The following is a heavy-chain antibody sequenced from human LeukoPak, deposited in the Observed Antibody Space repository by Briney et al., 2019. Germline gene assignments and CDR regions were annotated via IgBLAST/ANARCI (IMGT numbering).Heavy chain of an antibody. V-gene: IGHV3-30*18. CDR1: GFTFSGYA. CDR2: ISYDGNIK. J-gene: IGHJ5*02. CDR3: AKDRMLRGNGWFDP. Sequence: GGSLGLSCAASGFTFSGYAMHWVRQAPGKGLEWLAVISYDGNIKYYADSVKGRFTISRDKSKNTLYLQMSSLRAEDTALYYCAKDRMLRGNGWFDPWGQGTLVTVSS. D-gene: IGHD3-10*01.